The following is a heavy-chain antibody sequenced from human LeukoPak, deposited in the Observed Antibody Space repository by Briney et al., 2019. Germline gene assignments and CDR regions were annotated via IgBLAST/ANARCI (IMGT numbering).Heavy chain of an antibody. CDR1: GGTFSSYA. V-gene: IGHV1-69*04. J-gene: IGHJ4*02. Sequence: SVKVSCKASGGTFSSYAISWVRQAPGQGLEWMGRIIPILGLANYAQKFQGRVTITADKSTSTAYMELSSLRSEDTAVYYCARTPSSIAASNYWGQGTLVTVSS. D-gene: IGHD6-6*01. CDR2: IIPILGLA. CDR3: ARTPSSIAASNY.